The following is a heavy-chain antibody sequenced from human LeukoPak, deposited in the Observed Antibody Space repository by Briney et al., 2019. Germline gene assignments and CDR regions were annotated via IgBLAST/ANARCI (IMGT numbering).Heavy chain of an antibody. CDR3: AKDGNYYDSSGYYFTVFYYYYYMDV. D-gene: IGHD3-22*01. J-gene: IGHJ6*03. V-gene: IGHV3-30*02. Sequence: PGGSLRLSCAASGFTFSSYGMHWVRQAPGKGLEWVAFIRYDGSNKYYADSVKGRFTISRDNSKNTLYLQMNSLRAEDTAVYYCAKDGNYYDSSGYYFTVFYYYYYMDVWGKGTTVTVSS. CDR1: GFTFSSYG. CDR2: IRYDGSNK.